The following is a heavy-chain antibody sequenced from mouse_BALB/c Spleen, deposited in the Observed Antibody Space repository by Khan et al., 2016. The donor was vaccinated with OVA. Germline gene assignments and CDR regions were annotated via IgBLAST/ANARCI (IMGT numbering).Heavy chain of an antibody. V-gene: IGHV5-9-3*01. CDR2: ISSGGDYT. Sequence: EVKLVESGGGLVKPGGSLKLSCAASGFTFSSYAMSWVRQTPEKRLDWVATISSGGDYTYYPDSVKGRFTISRDNAKKTLYLQMSSLRSEDTAMYYCTRPPITTVVATSYWFFDVWGAGTTVTVSS. J-gene: IGHJ1*01. CDR3: TRPPITTVVATSYWFFDV. D-gene: IGHD1-1*01. CDR1: GFTFSSYA.